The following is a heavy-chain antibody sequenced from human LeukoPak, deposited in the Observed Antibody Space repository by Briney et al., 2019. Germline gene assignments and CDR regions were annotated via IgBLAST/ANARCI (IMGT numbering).Heavy chain of an antibody. Sequence: GGTLRLSCAASGFTFSSYGMSWVRQAPGKGLEWVSGIRAGGDNTYYADSVKGRFTISRHNAKNSLYLQLNSLRAEDTAVYYCVRLYDDYTNGHFDSWGQGTLVTVSS. J-gene: IGHJ4*02. V-gene: IGHV3-23*01. CDR2: IRAGGDNT. CDR1: GFTFSSYG. D-gene: IGHD4-11*01. CDR3: VRLYDDYTNGHFDS.